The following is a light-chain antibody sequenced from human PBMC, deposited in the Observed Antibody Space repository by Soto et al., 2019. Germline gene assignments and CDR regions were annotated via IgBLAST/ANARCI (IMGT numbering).Light chain of an antibody. Sequence: LPQYPGTLSLPQGERPTLSLRASQSVSNNYLAWYQQTNGQAPRILIYGASNRATGIPDRFSGSGSGTDFTLPISRRQPEDVAVYYCQQHSNWPPTFGQGTKV. V-gene: IGKV3D-20*02. CDR3: QQHSNWPPT. J-gene: IGKJ1*01. CDR2: GAS. CDR1: QSVSNNY.